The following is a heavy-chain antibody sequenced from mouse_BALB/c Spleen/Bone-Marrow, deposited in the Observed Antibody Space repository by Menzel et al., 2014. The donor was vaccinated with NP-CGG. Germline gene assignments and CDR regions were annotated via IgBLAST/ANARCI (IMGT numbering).Heavy chain of an antibody. V-gene: IGHV14-3*02. CDR1: GFNIKDTY. J-gene: IGHJ3*01. Sequence: EVQLQQSGAELVKPGASVKLSCTASGFNIKDTYMHWVKQRPEQGLEWIGRIDPANGNTKYDPRFQGKATIKADTSSNTAYLQLSSLTSEDTAVYYCANYYYGSSLFAYWGQGTLVTVSA. CDR3: ANYYYGSSLFAY. D-gene: IGHD1-1*01. CDR2: IDPANGNT.